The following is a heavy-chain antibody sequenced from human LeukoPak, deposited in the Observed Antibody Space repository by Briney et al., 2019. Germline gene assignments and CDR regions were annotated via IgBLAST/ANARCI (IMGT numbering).Heavy chain of an antibody. D-gene: IGHD3-3*01. Sequence: SETLSLTCTVSGYSISSGYYWGWIRQPPGKGLEWIGSIYHSGSTYYNPSPKSRVTISVDTSKNQFSLKLSSVTAADTAVYYCARVYDFWSGYLDYYYYYMDVWGKGTTVTVSS. J-gene: IGHJ6*03. V-gene: IGHV4-38-2*02. CDR3: ARVYDFWSGYLDYYYYYMDV. CDR1: GYSISSGYY. CDR2: IYHSGST.